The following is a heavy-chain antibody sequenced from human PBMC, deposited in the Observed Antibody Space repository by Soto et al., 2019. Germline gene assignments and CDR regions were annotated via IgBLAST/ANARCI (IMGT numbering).Heavy chain of an antibody. Sequence: GGSRRLSCAASGFTFSSYAMSWVRQAPGKGLEWVSAISGSGGSTYYADSVKGRFTISRDNSKNTLYLQMNSLRAEDTAVYYCTGGYSYGYVDYWGQGTLVTVSS. D-gene: IGHD5-18*01. CDR2: ISGSGGST. CDR1: GFTFSSYA. V-gene: IGHV3-23*01. CDR3: TGGYSYGYVDY. J-gene: IGHJ4*02.